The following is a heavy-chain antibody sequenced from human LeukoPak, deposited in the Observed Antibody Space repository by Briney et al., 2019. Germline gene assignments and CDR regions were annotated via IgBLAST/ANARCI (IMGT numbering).Heavy chain of an antibody. CDR3: AKGGYGANYYYYYYYMDV. V-gene: IGHV3-30*02. Sequence: PGGSLRLSCAASGFTFSSHGMHWVRQAPGKGLEWVAIIRYDGTNKYYADSVKGRFTISRDNSQNTLYLQMNSLRPEDTAVYYCAKGGYGANYYYYYYYMDVWGKGTTVTVSS. CDR2: IRYDGTNK. D-gene: IGHD5-24*01. J-gene: IGHJ6*03. CDR1: GFTFSSHG.